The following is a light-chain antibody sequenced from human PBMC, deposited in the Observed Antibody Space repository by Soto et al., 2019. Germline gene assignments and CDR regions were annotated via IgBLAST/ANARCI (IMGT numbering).Light chain of an antibody. Sequence: AIQMTQSPSSLSASVGDRITITCRASQDIRNDLGWYQHKPGKAPKLLIYAASRLHTGVPSRFSGSGSGTVFTLTITGLQPEDVATYYCLQDNNYPSFGPGTKVDI. CDR2: AAS. V-gene: IGKV1-6*01. J-gene: IGKJ3*01. CDR3: LQDNNYPS. CDR1: QDIRND.